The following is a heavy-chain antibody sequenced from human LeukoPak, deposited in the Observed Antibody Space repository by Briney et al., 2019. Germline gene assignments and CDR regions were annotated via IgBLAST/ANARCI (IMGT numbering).Heavy chain of an antibody. CDR3: AKGPLRGTAAAIDY. J-gene: IGHJ4*02. CDR1: GFTFSSYS. CDR2: ISYDGRNI. Sequence: GGSLRLSCAASGFTFSSYSMNWVRQAPGKGLEWVAVISYDGRNIHYPDSVKGRFTISRDISTDTLWLQMDSLRTEDTAVYYCAKGPLRGTAAAIDYWGQGTLVTVSS. V-gene: IGHV3-30*18. D-gene: IGHD2-2*01.